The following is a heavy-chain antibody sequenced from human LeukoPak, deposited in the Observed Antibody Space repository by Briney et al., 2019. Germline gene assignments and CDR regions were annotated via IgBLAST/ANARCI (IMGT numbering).Heavy chain of an antibody. D-gene: IGHD3/OR15-3a*01. Sequence: SDTLSLTCTVSGGAISGYYWSWIRQPAGKGLEWLGRVYSSGSTKYNPSLESRVTMSVDTSKNQFSLKLNFVTAADADVYYRARVGSGYDFFDYWGQGTLVTVSS. CDR2: VYSSGST. CDR3: ARVGSGYDFFDY. V-gene: IGHV4-4*07. CDR1: GGAISGYY. J-gene: IGHJ4*02.